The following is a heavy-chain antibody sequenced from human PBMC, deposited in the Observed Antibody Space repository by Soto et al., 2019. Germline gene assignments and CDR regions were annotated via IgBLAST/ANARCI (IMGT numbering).Heavy chain of an antibody. CDR1: GGSISSGGYY. V-gene: IGHV4-31*03. Sequence: QVQLQESGPGLVKPSQTLSLTCTVSGGSISSGGYYWSWIRQHPGKGLEWIGYIYYSGSTYYNPSRKGRVTISVDTSKNQFYLKLSSVTAADTAVYYCARGIVVDRGDDFDIWGQGTMVTVSS. D-gene: IGHD3-22*01. CDR3: ARGIVVDRGDDFDI. J-gene: IGHJ3*02. CDR2: IYYSGST.